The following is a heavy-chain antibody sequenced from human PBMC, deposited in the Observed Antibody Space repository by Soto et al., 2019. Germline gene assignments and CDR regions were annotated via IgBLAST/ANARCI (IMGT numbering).Heavy chain of an antibody. CDR1: GYTFTSYA. D-gene: IGHD6-13*01. CDR3: ARDPRHSSSWQLAPKYYYYGMDV. Sequence: GGSLRLSCAASGYTFTSYAMHWVRQAPGQRLEWMGWINAGNGNTKYSQKFQGRVTITRDTSASTAYMELSSLRSEDTAVYYCARDPRHSSSWQLAPKYYYYGMDVWGQGTTVTVSS. CDR2: INAGNGNT. J-gene: IGHJ6*02. V-gene: IGHV1-3*01.